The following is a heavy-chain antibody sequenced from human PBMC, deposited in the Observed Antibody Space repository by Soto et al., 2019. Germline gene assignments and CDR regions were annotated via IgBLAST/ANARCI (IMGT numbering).Heavy chain of an antibody. V-gene: IGHV3-33*01. D-gene: IGHD2-21*01. CDR3: ATAGDWDYYYYYMDV. Sequence: GGSLRLSCAASGFTFSSYGMHWVRQAPGKGLEWVAVIWYDGSNKYYADSVKGRFTISRDNSKNTLYLQMNSLRAEDTAVYYCATAGDWDYYYYYMDVWGKGTKVTVSS. CDR1: GFTFSSYG. CDR2: IWYDGSNK. J-gene: IGHJ6*03.